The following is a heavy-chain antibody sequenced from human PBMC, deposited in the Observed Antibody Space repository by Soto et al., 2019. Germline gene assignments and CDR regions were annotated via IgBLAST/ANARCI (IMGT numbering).Heavy chain of an antibody. CDR3: ARSSSGWAYFFDY. J-gene: IGHJ4*02. Sequence: HPGGSLRLSCTASGFTFSTHSMNWVRQAPGKGPEWVSYITSRSSAIYYADSVKGRFTISRDNAKNSLSLQMNDLSTEDTAFYYCARSSSGWAYFFDYWGQGTLVTVSS. CDR2: ITSRSSAI. V-gene: IGHV3-48*01. CDR1: GFTFSTHS. D-gene: IGHD6-19*01.